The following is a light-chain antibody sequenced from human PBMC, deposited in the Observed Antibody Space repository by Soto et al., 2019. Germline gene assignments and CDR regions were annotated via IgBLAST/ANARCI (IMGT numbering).Light chain of an antibody. CDR3: QSYDNSLSGLYV. V-gene: IGLV1-40*01. CDR2: GNI. CDR1: SSNIGAGYD. Sequence: QPVLTQPPSVSGAPGQRVTISCTGSSSNIGAGYDVHWYQHLPGSPPKRLIYGNIIRPSGVPDRFSGSKSGSSASLAIAGLQAEDEADYYCQSYDNSLSGLYVFGTGTKLTVL. J-gene: IGLJ1*01.